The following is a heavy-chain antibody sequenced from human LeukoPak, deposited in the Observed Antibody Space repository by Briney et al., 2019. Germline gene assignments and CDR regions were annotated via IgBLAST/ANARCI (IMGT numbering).Heavy chain of an antibody. CDR1: GFTFSTYW. V-gene: IGHV3-74*01. D-gene: IGHD6-19*01. J-gene: IGHJ6*02. CDR3: ARWGSSGWYPMDV. Sequence: PGGSLRLSCAASGFTFSTYWMHWVRQAPGKGLVWVSCINSDGSSPSYAGSVKGRFTISRDNAKNTVYLQMNSLRAEDTAVCYCARWGSSGWYPMDVWGQGTTVTVSS. CDR2: INSDGSSP.